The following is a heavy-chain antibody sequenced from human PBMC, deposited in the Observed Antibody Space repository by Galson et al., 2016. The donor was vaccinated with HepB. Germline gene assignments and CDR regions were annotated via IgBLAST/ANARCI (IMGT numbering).Heavy chain of an antibody. J-gene: IGHJ4*02. Sequence: SVKVSCKASGYTFTGYYLHWVRQAPGQGLEWMGWIDPNSGGTNYAQNFQGRVTMTRDTSISSACMELSRLRSDDTAVYFCARGRPRGHFAYWGQGTLVTVSS. CDR2: IDPNSGGT. V-gene: IGHV1-2*02. D-gene: IGHD6-6*01. CDR3: ARGRPRGHFAY. CDR1: GYTFTGYY.